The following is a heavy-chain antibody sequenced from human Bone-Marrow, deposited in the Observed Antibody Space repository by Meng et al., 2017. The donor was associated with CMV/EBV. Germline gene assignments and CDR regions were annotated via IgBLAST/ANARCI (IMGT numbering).Heavy chain of an antibody. CDR3: AMGATIIAEF. CDR2: INPNSGGT. D-gene: IGHD1-26*01. CDR1: GYTFTGYY. Sequence: ASVKVSCKASGYTFTGYYMHWVRQAPGQGLEWMGWINPNSGGTNYAQKFQGRVTMTRDTSISTAYMELSSLRSEDTAVYYCAMGATIIAEFWGQGALVTVSS. V-gene: IGHV1-2*02. J-gene: IGHJ4*02.